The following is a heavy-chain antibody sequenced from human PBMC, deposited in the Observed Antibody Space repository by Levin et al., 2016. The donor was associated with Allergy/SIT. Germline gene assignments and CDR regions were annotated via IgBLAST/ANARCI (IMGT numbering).Heavy chain of an antibody. CDR3: ARGGYGVYVGSFDY. J-gene: IGHJ4*02. CDR2: ISGSGSTT. Sequence: WIRQPPGKGLEWISYISGSGSTTHYTDSVKGRFSISRDNAKNSLNLQMNSLRAEDTAVYYCARGGYGVYVGSFDYWGQGTLVTVSS. V-gene: IGHV3-48*03. D-gene: IGHD5/OR15-5a*01.